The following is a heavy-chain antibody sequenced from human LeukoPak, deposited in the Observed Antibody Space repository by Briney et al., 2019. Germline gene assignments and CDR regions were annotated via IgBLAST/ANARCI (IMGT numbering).Heavy chain of an antibody. Sequence: ASVKVSCKASGYTFTSYAMHRVRQAPGQRLEWMGWINAGNGNTKYSQEFQGRVTITRDTSASTAYMELSSLRSEDMAVYYCARGPPPHYDYVWGNFNNWFDPWGQGTLVTVSS. D-gene: IGHD3-16*01. V-gene: IGHV1-3*03. J-gene: IGHJ5*02. CDR3: ARGPPPHYDYVWGNFNNWFDP. CDR1: GYTFTSYA. CDR2: INAGNGNT.